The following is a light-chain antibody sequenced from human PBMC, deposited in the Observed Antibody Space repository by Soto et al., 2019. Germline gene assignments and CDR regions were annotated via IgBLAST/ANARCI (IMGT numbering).Light chain of an antibody. CDR1: SSDVGGYNY. CDR3: CSYAGSSTFV. J-gene: IGLJ2*01. CDR2: DVS. V-gene: IGLV2-11*01. Sequence: QSVLTQPRSVSGSPGQSVTISCTGTSSDVGGYNYVSWYQQHPGKAPKLMIYDVSKRPSGVPDRFSGSKSANTASLTISGLQAEDEADYYCCSYAGSSTFVFGGGTKVTVL.